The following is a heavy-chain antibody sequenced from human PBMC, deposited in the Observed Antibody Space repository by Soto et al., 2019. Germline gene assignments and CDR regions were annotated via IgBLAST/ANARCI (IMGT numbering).Heavy chain of an antibody. CDR1: GYTFTSYA. Sequence: ASVKVSCKASGYTFTSYAMHWVRQAPGQRLEWMGWINAGNGNTKYSQKFQGRVTMTRNTSISTAYMELSSLRSEDTAVYYCARGFGLWFGESFYDYWGQGTLVTVSS. D-gene: IGHD3-10*01. J-gene: IGHJ4*02. CDR2: INAGNGNT. CDR3: ARGFGLWFGESFYDY. V-gene: IGHV1-3*01.